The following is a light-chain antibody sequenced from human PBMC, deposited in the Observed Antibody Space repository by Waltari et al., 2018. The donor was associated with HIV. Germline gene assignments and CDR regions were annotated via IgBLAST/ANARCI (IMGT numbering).Light chain of an antibody. CDR2: EVS. CDR3: SSYVGSNNLV. J-gene: IGLJ2*01. Sequence: QSALTQPPSASGSPGQSVTISCTGTSRDVGGYNYISWYQQHPGKAPKLIIYEVSKRPAGVPDRCSGSKSGNTASLTVSGLQAEDDADYYCSSYVGSNNLVFGGGTKLTVL. V-gene: IGLV2-8*01. CDR1: SRDVGGYNY.